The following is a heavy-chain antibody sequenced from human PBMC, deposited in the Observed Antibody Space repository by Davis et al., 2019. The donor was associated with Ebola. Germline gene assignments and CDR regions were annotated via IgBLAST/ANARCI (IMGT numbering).Heavy chain of an antibody. CDR1: GYSFNTYW. J-gene: IGHJ4*02. Sequence: GESLKISCKGSGYSFNTYWIAWVRQMPGKGLEWMGRIDPSDSYTNYSPSFQGHVTISADKSISTAYLQWSSLKASDTAMYYCARQGTYYYDSSGYNIDYWGQGTLVTVSP. CDR2: IDPSDSYT. V-gene: IGHV5-10-1*01. CDR3: ARQGTYYYDSSGYNIDY. D-gene: IGHD3-22*01.